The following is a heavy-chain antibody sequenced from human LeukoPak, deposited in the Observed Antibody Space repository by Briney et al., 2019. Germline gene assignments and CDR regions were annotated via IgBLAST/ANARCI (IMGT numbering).Heavy chain of an antibody. CDR3: ASAEANYGGSVFDY. CDR2: IYYGGNI. Sequence: PSETLSLTCSVYGGSIGTSSYYWGWIRQPPGKGLEWLGTIYYGGNINYNLSLKSRLTISADTSNNQLSLKLSSVTSADTAVYYCASAEANYGGSVFDYWGQGTLVTVSS. D-gene: IGHD4-23*01. CDR1: GGSIGTSSYY. J-gene: IGHJ4*02. V-gene: IGHV4-39*01.